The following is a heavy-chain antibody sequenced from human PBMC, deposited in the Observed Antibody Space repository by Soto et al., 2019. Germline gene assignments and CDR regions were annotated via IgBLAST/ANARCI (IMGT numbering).Heavy chain of an antibody. CDR2: IYYSGST. CDR3: ARLRGATTVTRDAFDI. Sequence: LSLTCTVSGGSISSYYWSWIRQPPGKGLEWIGYIYYSGSTNYNPSLKSRATISVDTSKNQFSLKLSSVTAADTAVYYCARLRGATTVTRDAFDIWGQGTMVTVSS. CDR1: GGSISSYY. J-gene: IGHJ3*02. V-gene: IGHV4-59*01. D-gene: IGHD4-17*01.